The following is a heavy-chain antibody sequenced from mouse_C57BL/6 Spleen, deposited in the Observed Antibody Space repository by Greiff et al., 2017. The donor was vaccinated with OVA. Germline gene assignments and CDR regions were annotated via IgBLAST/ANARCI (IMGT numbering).Heavy chain of an antibody. CDR2: IRNKANGYTT. V-gene: IGHV7-3*01. CDR1: GFIFTDYY. CDR3: ARYREGFAY. Sequence: EVHLVESGGGLVQPGGSLSLSCAASGFIFTDYYMSWVRQPPGKALEWLGFIRNKANGYTTEYSASVKGRFTISRDNSQSILYLQMNALRAEDSATYYCARYREGFAYWGQGTLVTVSA. J-gene: IGHJ3*01.